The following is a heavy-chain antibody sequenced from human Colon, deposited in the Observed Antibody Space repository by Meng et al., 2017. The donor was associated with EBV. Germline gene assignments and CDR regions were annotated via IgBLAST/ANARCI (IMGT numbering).Heavy chain of an antibody. D-gene: IGHD2-21*02. V-gene: IGHV4-4*02. Sequence: QVQQQESGPGLVKPSGTLSLTCAVSGGSLSSRNWWSWVRQPPGKGLEWIGEIYHSGSTNYNPSLKSRVTISVDESKNQFSLRLSSVTAADTAVYYCARVGAYCGGDCYHPRWGQGTLLTVSS. CDR3: ARVGAYCGGDCYHPR. CDR1: GGSLSSRNW. CDR2: IYHSGST. J-gene: IGHJ4*02.